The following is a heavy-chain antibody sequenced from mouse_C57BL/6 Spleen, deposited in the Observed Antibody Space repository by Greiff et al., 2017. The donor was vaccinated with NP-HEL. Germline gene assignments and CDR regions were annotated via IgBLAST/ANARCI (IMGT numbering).Heavy chain of an antibody. CDR1: GFTFNTYA. Sequence: VQLKQSGGGLVQPKGSLKLSCAASGFTFNTYAMHWVRQAPGKGLEWVARIRSKSSNYATYYADSVKDRFTISRDDSQSMLYLQMNNLKTEDTAMYYCVREDYGSSHWYFDVWGTGTTVTVSS. V-gene: IGHV10-3*01. D-gene: IGHD1-1*01. CDR3: VREDYGSSHWYFDV. CDR2: IRSKSSNYAT. J-gene: IGHJ1*03.